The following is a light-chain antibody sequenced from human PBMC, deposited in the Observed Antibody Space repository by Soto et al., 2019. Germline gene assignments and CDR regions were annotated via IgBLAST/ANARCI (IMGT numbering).Light chain of an antibody. J-gene: IGKJ1*01. CDR2: DAS. Sequence: EIVLTQSPATLSLSPGERATLSCRASQSVSSYLVWYQQKPGQAPRLLINDASNSATGIPASFSGSRAVTDFTLTISSLQPEDFAVFYCRHRSNWPPGTFGQGTKVEIK. CDR1: QSVSSY. V-gene: IGKV3-11*01. CDR3: RHRSNWPPGT.